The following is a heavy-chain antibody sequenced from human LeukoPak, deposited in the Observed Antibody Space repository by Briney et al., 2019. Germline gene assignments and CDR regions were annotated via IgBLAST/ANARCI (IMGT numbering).Heavy chain of an antibody. CDR2: IKQDGSEK. D-gene: IGHD6-19*01. V-gene: IGHV3-7*01. CDR3: ARSSEQWLDDAFDI. CDR1: GFTFSSYW. Sequence: GGSLRLSCAASGFTFSSYWMSWVRQAPGKGLEWVANIKQDGSEKYYVDSVKGRFTISRDNAKNSLYLQMNSLRAEDTAVYYCARSSEQWLDDAFDIWGQGTMVTVSS. J-gene: IGHJ3*02.